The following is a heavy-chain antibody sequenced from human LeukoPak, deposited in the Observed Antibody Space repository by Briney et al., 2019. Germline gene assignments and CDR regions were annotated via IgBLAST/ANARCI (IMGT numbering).Heavy chain of an antibody. Sequence: GGSLRLSCAASGFTFSGSTIHWVRQASGIGLEWLGRIRSKANRYATAYAASVNGRFTISRDDSKNTAYLQMNSLKTEDTAVYYCTSRPTPFYYYDSSGSDAFESWGQGTMVTVSS. CDR2: IRSKANRYAT. J-gene: IGHJ3*02. CDR1: GFTFSGST. V-gene: IGHV3-73*01. D-gene: IGHD3-22*01. CDR3: TSRPTPFYYYDSSGSDAFES.